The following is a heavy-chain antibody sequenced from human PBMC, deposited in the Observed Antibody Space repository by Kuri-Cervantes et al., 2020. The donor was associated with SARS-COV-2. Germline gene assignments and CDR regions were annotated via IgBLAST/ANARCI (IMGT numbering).Heavy chain of an antibody. CDR2: ISSSSSYT. Sequence: GESLKISCAASGFTFSSYAMSWVRQAPGKGLEWVSYISSSSSYTNYADSVKGRFTISRDNAKNSLYLQMNSLRAEDTAVYYCARVDGDYYDAFDIWGQGTMVTVSS. J-gene: IGHJ3*02. CDR3: ARVDGDYYDAFDI. CDR1: GFTFSSYA. V-gene: IGHV3-21*05. D-gene: IGHD4-17*01.